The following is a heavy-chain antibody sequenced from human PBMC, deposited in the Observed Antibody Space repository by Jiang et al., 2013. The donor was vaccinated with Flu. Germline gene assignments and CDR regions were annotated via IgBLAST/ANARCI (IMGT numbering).Heavy chain of an antibody. CDR1: DTPSLIML. D-gene: IGHD5-12*01. J-gene: IGHJ3*01. Sequence: GAEVKKPGASVTVPARLLDTPSLIMLYIGCARPPDRGLSGWGSINTGNGNAKYSQKFQGRVTFTRDTSATTSYMFLSGLRHEDMAVYFCARDPWLDHDDPDDAFDLWGQGTMVTVSS. V-gene: IGHV1-3*04. CDR2: INTGNGNA. CDR3: ARDPWLDHDDPDDAFDL.